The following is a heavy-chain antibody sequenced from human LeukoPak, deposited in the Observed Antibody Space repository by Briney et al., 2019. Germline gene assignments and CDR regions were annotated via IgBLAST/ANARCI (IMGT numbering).Heavy chain of an antibody. CDR1: GYTFTSND. J-gene: IGHJ6*03. D-gene: IGHD6-13*01. Sequence: ASVKVSCKASGYTFTSNDINWVRQATGQGLEWMGWMNPNSGNTGYAQKFQGRVTMTRNTSISTAYMELSSLRSEDTAVYYCARVDSSSWHYYYYYYYMDVWGKGTTVTVSS. CDR3: ARVDSSSWHYYYYYYYMDV. V-gene: IGHV1-8*01. CDR2: MNPNSGNT.